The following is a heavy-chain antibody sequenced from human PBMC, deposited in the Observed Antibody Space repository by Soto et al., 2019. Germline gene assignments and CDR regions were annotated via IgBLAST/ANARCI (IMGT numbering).Heavy chain of an antibody. Sequence: SESLSLTCTVSGGSISSYYWSWIRQPPGKGLEWIGYIYYSGSTNYNPSLKSRVTISVDTSKNQFSLKLSSVTAADTAVYYCARARVSAAYDYWGQGTLVTVSS. V-gene: IGHV4-59*01. CDR3: ARARVSAAYDY. J-gene: IGHJ4*02. CDR1: GGSISSYY. D-gene: IGHD6-13*01. CDR2: IYYSGST.